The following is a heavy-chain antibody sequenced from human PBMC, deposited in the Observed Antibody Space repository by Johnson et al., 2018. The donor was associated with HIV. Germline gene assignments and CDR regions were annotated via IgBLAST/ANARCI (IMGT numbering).Heavy chain of an antibody. J-gene: IGHJ3*02. CDR1: GFTFSSYA. CDR2: ISYDGSNK. V-gene: IGHV3-30-3*01. Sequence: VQLVESGGGLVQPGGSLRLSCAASGFTFSSYAMSWVRQAPGKGLEWVAVISYDGSNKYYADSVKGRFTISRDNSKNTLDLQMNSLRGEDTAVYYCAKGLTFFGVAMINAPLDIWGQGTMVTVSS. D-gene: IGHD3-3*01. CDR3: AKGLTFFGVAMINAPLDI.